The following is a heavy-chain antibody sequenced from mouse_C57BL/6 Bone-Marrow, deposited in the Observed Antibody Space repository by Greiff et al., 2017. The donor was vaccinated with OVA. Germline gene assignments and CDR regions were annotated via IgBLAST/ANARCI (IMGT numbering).Heavy chain of an antibody. CDR1: GFTFSDYY. D-gene: IGHD2-4*01. Sequence: DVMLVESGGGLVQPGGSLKLSCAASGFTFSDYYMYWVRQTPEKRLEWVAYISNGGGSTYYPDTVKGRFTISRDNAKNTLYLQMSRLKSEDTAVYYCARPYYDYGGGSWFAYWGQGTLVTVSA. CDR2: ISNGGGST. CDR3: ARPYYDYGGGSWFAY. J-gene: IGHJ3*01. V-gene: IGHV5-12*01.